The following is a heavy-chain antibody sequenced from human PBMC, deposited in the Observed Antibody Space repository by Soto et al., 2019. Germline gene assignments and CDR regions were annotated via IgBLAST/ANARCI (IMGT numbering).Heavy chain of an antibody. CDR2: ISAYNGNT. J-gene: IGHJ4*02. CDR1: GYTFTSYG. Sequence: QVQLVHSGAEVKKPGASVKVSCKASGYTFTSYGISWVRQAPGQGLEWMGGISAYNGNTNNAQKHQGRVNMTTDTSTSTAYMELRSLRFNDTAVYYCASAYYYDSSGYYIYWGQGTLVTVSS. D-gene: IGHD3-22*01. CDR3: ASAYYYDSSGYYIY. V-gene: IGHV1-18*01.